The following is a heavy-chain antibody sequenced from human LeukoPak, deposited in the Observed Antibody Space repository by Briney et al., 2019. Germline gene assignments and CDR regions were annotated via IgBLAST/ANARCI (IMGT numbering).Heavy chain of an antibody. V-gene: IGHV1-24*01. CDR1: GYTLTELS. J-gene: IGHJ4*02. CDR2: FDPEDGET. D-gene: IGHD3-22*01. CDR3: ATRRYYYDSSAYRLDY. Sequence: ASVKVSCKVSGYTLTELSMHWVRQAPGKGLEWMGGFDPEDGETIYAQNFQGRFTMTADTSTDTAYMELSSLRSEDTAVYYCATRRYYYDSSAYRLDYWGQGTLVTVSS.